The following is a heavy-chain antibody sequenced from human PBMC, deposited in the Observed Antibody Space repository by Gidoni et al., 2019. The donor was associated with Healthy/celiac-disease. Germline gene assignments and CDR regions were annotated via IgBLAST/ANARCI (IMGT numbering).Heavy chain of an antibody. CDR1: GFTFDDYA. V-gene: IGHV3-9*01. D-gene: IGHD6-19*01. J-gene: IGHJ4*02. Sequence: EVQLVESGGGLVQPGRSLRLSCAASGFTFDDYAMHWVRQAPGKGLGWVSGISWNSGSIGYADSVKGRFTISRDNAKNSLYLQMNSLRAEDTALYYCAKEALPQWLEGGGFDYWGQGTLVTVSS. CDR2: ISWNSGSI. CDR3: AKEALPQWLEGGGFDY.